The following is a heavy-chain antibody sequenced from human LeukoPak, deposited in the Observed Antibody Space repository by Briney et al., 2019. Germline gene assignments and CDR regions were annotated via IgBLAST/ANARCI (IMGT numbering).Heavy chain of an antibody. V-gene: IGHV3-23*01. D-gene: IGHD6-19*01. CDR3: AASGYSSGWYYY. Sequence: GGSLRLSCAASGFTFSSYAMSWVRQAPGKGLEWVSAISGSGGSTYYADSVKGRFTISRDNSKNTLYLQMNSLRAEDTAAYYCAASGYSSGWYYYWGQGTLVTVSS. J-gene: IGHJ4*02. CDR1: GFTFSSYA. CDR2: ISGSGGST.